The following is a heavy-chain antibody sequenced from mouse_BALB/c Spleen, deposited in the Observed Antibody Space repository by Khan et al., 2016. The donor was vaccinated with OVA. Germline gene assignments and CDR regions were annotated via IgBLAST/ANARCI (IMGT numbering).Heavy chain of an antibody. Sequence: QVQLKESGPGLVAPSQCLSITCTVSGFSLTSYGVHWVRQPPGKGLEWLGVIWAGGSTNYNSALMSRLSIITDNSKSQVFLKMKGLATDDTAMYYCARLEDIWGQGTTLTVSS. CDR2: IWAGGST. CDR3: ARLEDI. V-gene: IGHV2-9*02. J-gene: IGHJ2*01. CDR1: GFSLTSYG. D-gene: IGHD1-3*01.